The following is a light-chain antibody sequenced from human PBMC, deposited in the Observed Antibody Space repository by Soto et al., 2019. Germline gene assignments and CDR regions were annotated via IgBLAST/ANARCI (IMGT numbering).Light chain of an antibody. V-gene: IGLV4-69*01. Sequence: QLVLTQSPSASASLGASVKLTCTLSSGHSSYAIAWHQQQPEKGPRYLMKLNSDGSHSKGDGIPDRFSGSSSGAERYLTISSLQSEDEADYYCQTGGTGIRGVFGGGTKLTVL. J-gene: IGLJ2*01. CDR1: SGHSSYA. CDR2: LNSDGSH. CDR3: QTGGTGIRGV.